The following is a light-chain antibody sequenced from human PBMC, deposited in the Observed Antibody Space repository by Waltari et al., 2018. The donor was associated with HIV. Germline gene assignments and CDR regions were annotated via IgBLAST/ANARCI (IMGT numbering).Light chain of an antibody. Sequence: DIQMTQSPSSLSASIGDRVTITCRASQSISTYLNWYQQRPGKAPRLLIYAASSLQSGVPSRFSVSGSGTFFTLTIISLQAEDFATYYCQQSYSSPISDYNSPITFGQGTRLEIK. V-gene: IGKV1-39*01. CDR2: AAS. CDR1: QSISTY. CDR3: QQSYSSPISDYNSPIT. J-gene: IGKJ5*01.